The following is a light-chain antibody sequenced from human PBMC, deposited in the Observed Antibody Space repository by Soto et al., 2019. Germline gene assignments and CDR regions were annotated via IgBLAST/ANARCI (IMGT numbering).Light chain of an antibody. Sequence: DIQMTQSPSTLSASVGDRLTITCRASQSISSWVAWYQQKPGKAPKLLIYETSSLESGVPSRFGGSGSGTEFTLIISSLQPEDFATYYCQQLNSYLLTFGGGTKVDIK. CDR2: ETS. CDR3: QQLNSYLLT. CDR1: QSISSW. V-gene: IGKV1-5*03. J-gene: IGKJ4*01.